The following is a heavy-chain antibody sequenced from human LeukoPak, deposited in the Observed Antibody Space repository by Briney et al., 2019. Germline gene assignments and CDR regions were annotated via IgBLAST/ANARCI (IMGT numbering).Heavy chain of an antibody. V-gene: IGHV4-61*02. Sequence: SQTLSLTCTVSGGSISSGSYYWSWIRQPAGKGLEWIGRIYTSGSTNYNPSLKSRVTISVDTSKNQFSLKLSSVTAADTAVYYCARGGYYYDSSGYYYRLDYYGMDVWGQGTTVTVSS. D-gene: IGHD3-22*01. CDR2: IYTSGST. J-gene: IGHJ6*02. CDR3: ARGGYYYDSSGYYYRLDYYGMDV. CDR1: GGSISSGSYY.